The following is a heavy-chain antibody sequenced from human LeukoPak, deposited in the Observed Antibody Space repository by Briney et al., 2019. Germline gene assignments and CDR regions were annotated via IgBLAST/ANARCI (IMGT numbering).Heavy chain of an antibody. CDR2: IKSKTDGGTT. J-gene: IGHJ4*02. D-gene: IGHD3-3*01. CDR1: GLTFSSYA. Sequence: GGSLRLSCAASGLTFSSYAMSWVRQAPGKGLEWVGRIKSKTDGGTTDYAAPVKGRFTISRDDSKNTLYLQMNSLKTEDTAVYYCTKTYYDFWSGSTDGGLFDYWGQGTLVTVSS. V-gene: IGHV3-15*01. CDR3: TKTYYDFWSGSTDGGLFDY.